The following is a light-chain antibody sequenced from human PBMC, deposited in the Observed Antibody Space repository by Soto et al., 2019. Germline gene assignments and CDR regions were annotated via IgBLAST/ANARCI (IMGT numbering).Light chain of an antibody. CDR3: QQYGSSSCT. Sequence: EIVLTQSPGTLSLSPGERATLSCLASQSVSSSYLARYQQKPGQAPRLLIYGASSRATGIPDRFSGSGSGTDFTLTISRLEPEDFAVYYCQQYGSSSCTFGQGTNVEIK. J-gene: IGKJ1*01. CDR2: GAS. V-gene: IGKV3-20*01. CDR1: QSVSSSY.